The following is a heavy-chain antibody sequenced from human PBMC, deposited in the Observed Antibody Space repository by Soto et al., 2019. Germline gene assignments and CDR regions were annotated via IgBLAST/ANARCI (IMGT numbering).Heavy chain of an antibody. V-gene: IGHV3-15*07. D-gene: IGHD3-16*01. CDR3: TADLPDWGAYAFDY. CDR1: GFTFNRAW. J-gene: IGHJ4*02. Sequence: EVQLAESGGDLVEPGGSLRLSCAASGFTFNRAWMNWVRQTPGKGLEWVGRIKSKINGATIDYAAPVKGSFTISSDDSENTVSLEMKSLNTEAAAVYYCTADLPDWGAYAFDYWGQVILVPVSS. CDR2: IKSKINGATI.